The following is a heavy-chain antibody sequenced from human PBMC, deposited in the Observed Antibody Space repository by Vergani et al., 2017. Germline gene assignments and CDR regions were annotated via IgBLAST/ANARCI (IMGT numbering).Heavy chain of an antibody. V-gene: IGHV3-21*01. CDR1: GFTFSSYS. CDR2: ISSSSSYI. Sequence: EVQLVESGGGLVKPGGSLTLSCAASGFTFSSYSMNWVRQAPGQGLEWVSSISSSSSYIYYADSVKGRFTISRDNAKNSLYLQMNSLRAEDTAVYYCARDLSDFWSGYRENYYYMDVWGKGTTVTVSS. D-gene: IGHD3-3*01. J-gene: IGHJ6*03. CDR3: ARDLSDFWSGYRENYYYMDV.